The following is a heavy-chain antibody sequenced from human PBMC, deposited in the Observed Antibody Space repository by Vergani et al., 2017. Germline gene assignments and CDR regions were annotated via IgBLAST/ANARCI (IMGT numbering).Heavy chain of an antibody. Sequence: QVQLEQSGAEVGKPGASVKISCKASGYTFTAYYIHWVRQAPEQGLEWVGVISPDGFSTFYAQKFQGRVTITRDTSTSTVYVEVTSLRSDDTAVYYCAREPPLTGFFDYWGQGTLVTVSS. J-gene: IGHJ4*02. CDR2: ISPDGFST. CDR3: AREPPLTGFFDY. V-gene: IGHV1-46*03. CDR1: GYTFTAYY. D-gene: IGHD3-9*01.